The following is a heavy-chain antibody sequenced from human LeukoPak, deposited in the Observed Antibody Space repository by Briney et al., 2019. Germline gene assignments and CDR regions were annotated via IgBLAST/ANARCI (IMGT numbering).Heavy chain of an antibody. J-gene: IGHJ4*02. CDR3: ARVSLSHYYDSSGCLDY. CDR2: IYYSGST. Sequence: KSSETLSLTCTVSGGSIRSYYWSWIRQPPGKGLEWIGYIYYSGSTNYNPSLKSRVTISVDTSKNQFSLKLSSVTAADTAVYYCARVSLSHYYDSSGCLDYWGQGTLVTVSS. CDR1: GGSIRSYY. D-gene: IGHD3-22*01. V-gene: IGHV4-59*12.